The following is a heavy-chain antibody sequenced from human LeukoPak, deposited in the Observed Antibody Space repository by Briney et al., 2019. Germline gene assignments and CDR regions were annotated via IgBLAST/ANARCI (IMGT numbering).Heavy chain of an antibody. CDR2: INHSGST. Sequence: SETLSLTCAVYGGSFNGYYWSWIRQPPGKGLEWIGEINHSGSTNYNPSLKSRVTISVDTSKNQFSLKLSSVTAADTAVYYCARPYCSGGSCYFQHWGQGTLVTVSS. CDR1: GGSFNGYY. J-gene: IGHJ1*01. D-gene: IGHD2-15*01. CDR3: ARPYCSGGSCYFQH. V-gene: IGHV4-34*01.